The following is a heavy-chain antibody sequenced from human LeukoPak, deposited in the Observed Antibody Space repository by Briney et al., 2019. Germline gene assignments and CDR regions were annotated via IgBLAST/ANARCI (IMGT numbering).Heavy chain of an antibody. CDR1: GFTFSSYE. Sequence: NPGGSLRLSCAASGFTFSSYEMNWVRQAPGKGLEWVSSISSSSSYIYYADSVKGRFTISRDNAKNSLYLQMNSLKTEDTAVYYCTRGEVDYWGQGTLVTVSS. CDR2: ISSSSSYI. J-gene: IGHJ4*02. CDR3: TRGEVDY. V-gene: IGHV3-21*04. D-gene: IGHD1-26*01.